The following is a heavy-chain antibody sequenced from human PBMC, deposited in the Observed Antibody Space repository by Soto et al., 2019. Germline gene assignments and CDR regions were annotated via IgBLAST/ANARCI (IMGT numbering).Heavy chain of an antibody. CDR1: GGSISSSSYY. CDR3: ARHGALRRLHYFDY. Sequence: SATLSLTCTVSGGSISSSSYYWGWIRQPPGKGLEWIGSIYYSGSTYYNPSLKSRVTISVDTSKNQFSLKLSSVTAADTAVYYCARHGALRRLHYFDYWGQGTLVTVSS. D-gene: IGHD6-25*01. CDR2: IYYSGST. V-gene: IGHV4-39*01. J-gene: IGHJ4*02.